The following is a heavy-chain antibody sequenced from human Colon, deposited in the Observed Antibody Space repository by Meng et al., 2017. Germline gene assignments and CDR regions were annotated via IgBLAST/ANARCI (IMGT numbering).Heavy chain of an antibody. CDR1: GYSFTSYD. D-gene: IGHD3-22*01. CDR2: ISVYNGNT. J-gene: IGHJ4*02. V-gene: IGHV1-18*01. Sequence: QVQLVQSGAEVKKPGASVKVSCKTPGYSFTSYDITWVRQAPGQGLEWMGWISVYNGNTNYAQKFQGRVTMTTDTSTSTAYMELRSLRSDDTAVYYCARNYYDSSGYYYGYWGQGTLVTVSS. CDR3: ARNYYDSSGYYYGY.